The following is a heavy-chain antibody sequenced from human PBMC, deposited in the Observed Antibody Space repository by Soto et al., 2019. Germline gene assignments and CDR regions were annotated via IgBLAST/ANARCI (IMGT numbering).Heavy chain of an antibody. CDR2: IIPIFGTA. V-gene: IGHV1-69*13. Sequence: SVKVAYKVSGGTFSSYAISWVRQAPGQGLEWMGGIIPIFGTANYAQKFQGRVTITADESTSTAYMELSSLRSEDTAVYYCARDLVEVVADPHDLPWCQGTRSTVSS. CDR3: ARDLVEVVADPHDLP. D-gene: IGHD2-15*01. CDR1: GGTFSSYA. J-gene: IGHJ5*02.